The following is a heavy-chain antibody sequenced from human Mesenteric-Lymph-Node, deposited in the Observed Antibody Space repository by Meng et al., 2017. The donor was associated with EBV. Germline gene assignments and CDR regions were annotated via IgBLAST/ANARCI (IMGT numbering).Heavy chain of an antibody. V-gene: IGHV4-30-2*01. Sequence: QVHLQCHGSGLGHPSQTLSLTCVVSGDSVSSQEFSWSWIRQPPGKGLEWIGFIYHAGATNYNPSLKSRVTLSIDKSQNQFSLRLSSVSAADTAVYYCARGGDYHDYWGQGILVTVSS. J-gene: IGHJ4*02. CDR2: IYHAGAT. CDR3: ARGGDYHDY. CDR1: GDSVSSQEFS.